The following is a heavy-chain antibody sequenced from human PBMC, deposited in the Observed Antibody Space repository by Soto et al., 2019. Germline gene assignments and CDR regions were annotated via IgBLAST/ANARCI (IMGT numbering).Heavy chain of an antibody. J-gene: IGHJ4*02. CDR1: GYNFTNYY. CDR3: ARDFGCYWFDC. Sequence: VKVSCKASGYNFTNYYIHWVRQAPGQGLEWMGWINPNSGGTKYAQKFQDWVTMTRDTSISTAYMELSRLRSDDTAVYYCARDFGCYWFDCWGQGTLVTVSS. CDR2: INPNSGGT. D-gene: IGHD3-10*01. V-gene: IGHV1-2*04.